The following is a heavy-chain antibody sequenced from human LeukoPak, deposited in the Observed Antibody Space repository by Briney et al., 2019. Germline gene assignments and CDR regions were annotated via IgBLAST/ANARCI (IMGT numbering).Heavy chain of an antibody. CDR1: GGSISSGSYY. CDR3: ARDRYKWELSD. D-gene: IGHD1-26*01. V-gene: IGHV4-61*02. CDR2: IYTSGST. J-gene: IGHJ4*02. Sequence: SQTLSLTCTVSGGSISSGSYYWSWIRQPAGKGLEWIGRIYTSGSTNYNPSLKSRVTISVDTSKNQFSLKLSSVTAADAAVYYCARDRYKWELSDWGQGTLVTVSS.